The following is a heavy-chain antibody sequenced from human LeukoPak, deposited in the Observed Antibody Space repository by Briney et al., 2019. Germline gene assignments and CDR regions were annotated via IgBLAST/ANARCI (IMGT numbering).Heavy chain of an antibody. Sequence: GGSLRLSCAASGFTFSSYGMSWVRQAPGKGLEWVSAISGSGGSTYYADSVKGRFTISRDNSKNTLYLQMNSLRAEDTAVYYCAKDLSYGDHTFGYWGQGTLVTVSS. CDR1: GFTFSSYG. CDR2: ISGSGGST. V-gene: IGHV3-23*01. D-gene: IGHD4-17*01. J-gene: IGHJ4*02. CDR3: AKDLSYGDHTFGY.